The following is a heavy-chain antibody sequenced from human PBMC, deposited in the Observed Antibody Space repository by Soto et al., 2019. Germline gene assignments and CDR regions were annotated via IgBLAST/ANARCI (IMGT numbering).Heavy chain of an antibody. CDR1: DGSISSGDYY. CDR2: IYYSGST. Sequence: SETLSLTCTVSDGSISSGDYYWSWIRQPPGKGLEWIGYIYYSGSTYYNPSLKSRVTISVDTSKNQFSLKLSSVTAADTAVYYCARVGAMVRGVIDYWGQGTLVTVSS. CDR3: ARVGAMVRGVIDY. J-gene: IGHJ4*02. V-gene: IGHV4-30-4*01. D-gene: IGHD3-10*01.